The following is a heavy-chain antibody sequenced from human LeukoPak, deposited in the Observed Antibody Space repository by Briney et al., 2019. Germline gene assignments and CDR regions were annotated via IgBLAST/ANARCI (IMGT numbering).Heavy chain of an antibody. CDR2: IKQDGSER. J-gene: IGHJ6*03. CDR1: GFTFSSYW. CDR3: AREAGTMSRGYYYYYMDV. V-gene: IGHV3-7*01. D-gene: IGHD1-1*01. Sequence: GGSLRLSCAASGFTFSSYWMSWVRQAPGKGLEWVANIKQDGSERYYVDSVKGRFTISRDNAKNSLYLQMNSLRAEDTAVYYCAREAGTMSRGYYYYYMDVWGKGTTVTISS.